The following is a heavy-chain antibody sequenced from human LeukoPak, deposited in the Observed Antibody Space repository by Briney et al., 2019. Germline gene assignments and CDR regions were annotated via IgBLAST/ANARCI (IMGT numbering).Heavy chain of an antibody. D-gene: IGHD6-19*01. CDR3: ARGRPNKDTVAGYPDY. J-gene: IGHJ4*02. CDR1: GYTFTSYD. CDR2: MNPNSGNT. Sequence: WASVKVSCKASGYTFTSYDINWVRQATGQGLEWMGWMNPNSGNTGYAQKFQGRVTMTRNTSISTAYMELSSLRSEDTAVYYCARGRPNKDTVAGYPDYWGQGTLVTVSS. V-gene: IGHV1-8*01.